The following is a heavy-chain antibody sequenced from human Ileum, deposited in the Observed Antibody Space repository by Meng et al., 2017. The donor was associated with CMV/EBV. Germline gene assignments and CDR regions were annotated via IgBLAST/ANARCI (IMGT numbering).Heavy chain of an antibody. CDR2: IYPLSGDT. J-gene: IGHJ4*02. V-gene: IGHV1-2*02. D-gene: IGHD1-1*01. CDR3: VQEHWYYDV. Sequence: QALLVQSGTDGKKPXXSVKVSCKTSGYTFTANHLHWVRQAHGQGLEWMGWIYPLSGDTYVAPKFQDRVTMTSDTSITTAYMELCSLTSDDTAIYYCVQEHWYYDVWGQGTLVTVSS. CDR1: GYTFTANH.